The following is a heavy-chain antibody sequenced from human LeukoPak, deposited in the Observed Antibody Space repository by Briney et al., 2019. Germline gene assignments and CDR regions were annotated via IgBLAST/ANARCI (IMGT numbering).Heavy chain of an antibody. D-gene: IGHD3-10*01. V-gene: IGHV1-8*02. CDR1: GGTISSYA. CDR3: ASSSPNYYGSGSYGN. J-gene: IGHJ4*02. CDR2: MNSNSGNT. Sequence: ASVKVSCKASGGTISSYAISWVRQATGQGLEWMGWMNSNSGNTGYAQKFQGRVTMTRNTSISTAYMELSSLRSEDTAVYYCASSSPNYYGSGSYGNWGQGTLVTVSS.